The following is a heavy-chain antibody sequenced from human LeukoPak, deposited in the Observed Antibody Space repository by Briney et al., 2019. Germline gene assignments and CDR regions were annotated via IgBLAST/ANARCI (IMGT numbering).Heavy chain of an antibody. CDR3: ARHAAVEGSSGWSPLWWFDP. CDR2: MHHSGST. J-gene: IGHJ5*02. D-gene: IGHD6-19*01. Sequence: PSETLSLTCTVSGGSVSSGSYYWSWIRQPPGKGLEWIGYMHHSGSTKHNPYLKSRVTISVDTSKSQFSLKLSSVTAADTAVYYCARHAAVEGSSGWSPLWWFDPWGQGTLVTVSS. V-gene: IGHV4-61*01. CDR1: GGSVSSGSYY.